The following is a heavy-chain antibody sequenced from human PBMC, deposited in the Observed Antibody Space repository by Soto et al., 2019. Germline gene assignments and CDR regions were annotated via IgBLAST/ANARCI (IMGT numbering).Heavy chain of an antibody. Sequence: QVQLMQSGAEVKKPGSSVKVSCKASGGTFNSYAVNWVRQAPGQGLEWMGGIIPIFGAANYAQKFQGRVTISADESTSTVYLQMIILRSVDTSVISCASDLRITTPGPRLYDYWGQGTLVTVSS. CDR3: ASDLRITTPGPRLYDY. CDR1: GGTFNSYA. J-gene: IGHJ4*02. V-gene: IGHV1-69*12. CDR2: IIPIFGAA. D-gene: IGHD1-20*01.